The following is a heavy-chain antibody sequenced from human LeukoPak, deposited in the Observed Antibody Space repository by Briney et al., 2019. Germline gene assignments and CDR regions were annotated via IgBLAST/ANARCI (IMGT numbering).Heavy chain of an antibody. CDR2: IRTKSDGGAT. CDR1: GYTFSNAW. Sequence: GGSLRLSCAASGYTFSNAWMTWVRQAPGKGLESVGHIRTKSDGGATDYAAPVKGRFTVSRDDSKNTLYLQMNSLKTEDTAVYYCTTVQQWLAQALGYWGQGTPVTVSS. CDR3: TTVQQWLAQALGY. V-gene: IGHV3-15*01. J-gene: IGHJ4*02. D-gene: IGHD6-19*01.